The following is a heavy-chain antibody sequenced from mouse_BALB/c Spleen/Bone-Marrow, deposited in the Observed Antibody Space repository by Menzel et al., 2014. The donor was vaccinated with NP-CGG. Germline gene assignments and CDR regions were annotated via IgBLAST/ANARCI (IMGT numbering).Heavy chain of an antibody. J-gene: IGHJ2*01. CDR3: ARGGLHYFDY. Sequence: DLVKPGASVKLSCKASGYTFTSYWINWIKQRPGQGLEWIGRIAPGSGSTYYNEMFKGEATLIVDTSSSTAYIQLSSLSSEDSAVYFCARGGLHYFDYWGQGTTLTVSS. V-gene: IGHV1S41*01. CDR2: IAPGSGST. CDR1: GYTFTSYW. D-gene: IGHD3-3*01.